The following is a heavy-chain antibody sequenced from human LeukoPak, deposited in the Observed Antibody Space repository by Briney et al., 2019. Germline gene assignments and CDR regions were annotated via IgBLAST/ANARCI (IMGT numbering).Heavy chain of an antibody. V-gene: IGHV1-69*01. CDR3: ASAPVVVVAATRYYYYGMGV. J-gene: IGHJ6*02. D-gene: IGHD2-15*01. CDR1: GGTFSSYA. Sequence: GSSVKVSCKASGGTFSSYAISWVRQAPGQGLEWMGGIIPIFGTANYAQKFQGRVTITADESTSTAYMELSSLRSEDTAVYYCASAPVVVVAATRYYYYGMGVWGQGTTVTVSS. CDR2: IIPIFGTA.